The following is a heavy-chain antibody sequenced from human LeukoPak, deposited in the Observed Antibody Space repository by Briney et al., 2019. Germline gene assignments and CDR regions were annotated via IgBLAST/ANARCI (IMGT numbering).Heavy chain of an antibody. J-gene: IGHJ3*02. CDR1: GYTFTSYA. V-gene: IGHV7-4-1*02. CDR3: ARETHPSGGSCYDI. D-gene: IGHD2-15*01. Sequence: ASVKVSCKASGYTFTSYAMNWVRQAPGQGLEWMGWINTNTGNPTYAQGFTGRFVFSLDTSVSTAYLRISSLKAEDTAVYYCARETHPSGGSCYDIWGQGTMVTVSS. CDR2: INTNTGNP.